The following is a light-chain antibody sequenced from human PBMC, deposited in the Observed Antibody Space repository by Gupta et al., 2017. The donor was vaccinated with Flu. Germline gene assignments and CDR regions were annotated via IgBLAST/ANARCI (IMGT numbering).Light chain of an antibody. CDR3: QAWDSSSWV. Sequence: SYELTQPPSVSVSPGQTASITCSGDKLGDKYACWYQQKPGQSPVLVIYQDSKRPSGIPERFSGSNSGNTATLXIXGTQARXEDDYYCQAWDSSSWVFGGGTKLTVL. CDR1: KLGDKY. V-gene: IGLV3-1*01. CDR2: QDS. J-gene: IGLJ3*02.